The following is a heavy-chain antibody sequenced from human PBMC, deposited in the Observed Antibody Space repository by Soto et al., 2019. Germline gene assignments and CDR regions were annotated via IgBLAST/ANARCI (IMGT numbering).Heavy chain of an antibody. J-gene: IGHJ4*02. CDR3: AREAIGGTSTNPNFDY. Sequence: QVQVVQSGAEVKKPGASVKVSCKTSGYTFTSHYMYWVRQAPGQGLEWMGIINPRGGSTSNAQKFQGRLTMARDTSTSTVFMELSGLRSDDTAVYYFAREAIGGTSTNPNFDYWGQGTLVTVSS. CDR1: GYTFTSHY. V-gene: IGHV1-46*01. D-gene: IGHD2-2*01. CDR2: INPRGGST.